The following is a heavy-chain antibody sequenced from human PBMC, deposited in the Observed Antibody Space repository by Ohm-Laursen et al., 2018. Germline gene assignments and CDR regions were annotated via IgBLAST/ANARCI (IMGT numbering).Heavy chain of an antibody. Sequence: SLRLSCTASGFTLSQYSVTWVRQAPGKGLEWVSSITNSDPTIYYADSVQGRFTISRDNAKNSLYLQMNSLRVEDTAVYYCARIFHEEYYGMDDWGQGTLVTVSS. CDR2: ITNSDPTI. J-gene: IGHJ6*02. D-gene: IGHD3-3*01. CDR1: GFTLSQYS. CDR3: ARIFHEEYYGMDD. V-gene: IGHV3-48*03.